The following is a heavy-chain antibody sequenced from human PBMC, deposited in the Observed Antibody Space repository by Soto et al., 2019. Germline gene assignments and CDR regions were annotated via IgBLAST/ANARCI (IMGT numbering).Heavy chain of an antibody. CDR3: ARQSGSGYYAVAY. Sequence: QLQLQESGPGLVKPSETLSLTCTVSGGSISSSTYYWGWIRQPPGQGLEWIGNIYYGGSPYYNPSLRRRVTVSVDTSKNQSSLKLSSVTAADTAVYYCARQSGSGYYAVAYWGQGTLVTVSS. J-gene: IGHJ4*02. CDR1: GGSISSSTYY. CDR2: IYYGGSP. V-gene: IGHV4-39*01. D-gene: IGHD3-22*01.